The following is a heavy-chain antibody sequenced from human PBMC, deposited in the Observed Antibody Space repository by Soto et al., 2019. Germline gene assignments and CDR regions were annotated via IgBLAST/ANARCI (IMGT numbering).Heavy chain of an antibody. V-gene: IGHV1-2*02. CDR1: GYTFTGYY. Sequence: ASVKVSCKASGYTFTGYYMHWVRQAPGQGLEWMGWINPNSGGTNYAQKFPGRVTMTRDTXXSTAYMELSRLRSDDTAVYYCAXXXIFGVSNYYYYGMDVWGQGTTVTVSS. D-gene: IGHD3-3*01. CDR2: INPNSGGT. J-gene: IGHJ6*02. CDR3: AXXXIFGVSNYYYYGMDV.